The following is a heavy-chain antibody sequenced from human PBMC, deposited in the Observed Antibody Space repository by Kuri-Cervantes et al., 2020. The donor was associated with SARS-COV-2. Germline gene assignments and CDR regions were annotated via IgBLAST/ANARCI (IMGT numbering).Heavy chain of an antibody. CDR1: GGSISSGSYY. CDR3: AGGTRRYYDFWSGYFSPALDY. CDR2: IYTSGST. J-gene: IGHJ4*02. V-gene: IGHV4-61*02. D-gene: IGHD3-3*01. Sequence: SETLSLTCTVSGGSISSGSYYWSWIRQSAGKGLEWIGRIYTSGSTNYNPSLKSRVTISVDTSKNQFSLKLSSVTAADTAVYYCAGGTRRYYDFWSGYFSPALDYWGQGTPVTVSS.